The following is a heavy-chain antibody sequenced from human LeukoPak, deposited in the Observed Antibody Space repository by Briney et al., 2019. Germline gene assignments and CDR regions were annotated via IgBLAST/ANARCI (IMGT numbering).Heavy chain of an antibody. CDR1: GYTFTGYY. Sequence: ASVKVSCKASGYTFTGYYMHWVRQAPGQGLEWMGWINPNSGGTNYAQKFQGRVTMTRDTSISTAYMELSRLRSDDTAVYYCARAPTLIAAAGTTADYWGQGTLVTVSS. CDR2: INPNSGGT. CDR3: ARAPTLIAAAGTTADY. J-gene: IGHJ4*02. D-gene: IGHD6-13*01. V-gene: IGHV1-2*02.